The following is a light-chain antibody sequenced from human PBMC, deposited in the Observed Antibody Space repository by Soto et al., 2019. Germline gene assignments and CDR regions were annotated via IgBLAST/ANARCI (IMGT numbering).Light chain of an antibody. CDR2: SNN. V-gene: IGLV1-47*02. CDR1: SSNIGSNY. J-gene: IGLJ2*01. Sequence: QLVLTQPPSASGTPGQRVTISCSGSSSNIGSNYVYWFQQLPGTAPKVLIYSNNQRPSGVPDRFSGSKSGTSASLAISGLRSEDEADYYCAARDDSLSGVVFGGGTKLTVL. CDR3: AARDDSLSGVV.